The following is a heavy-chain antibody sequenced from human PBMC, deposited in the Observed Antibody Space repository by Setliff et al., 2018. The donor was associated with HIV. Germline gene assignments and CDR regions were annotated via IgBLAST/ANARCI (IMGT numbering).Heavy chain of an antibody. CDR2: IRSTPYGGTT. V-gene: IGHV3-49*04. Sequence: GGSLRLSCTASGFTFGDYAVSWVRQAPGKGLEWVAFIRSTPYGGTTEYAASVKGRFTISRDDSKSIAYLQMNSLKTEDTAVYYCTRDGVIKYYYYYYYMDVWGKGTTVTVSS. CDR1: GFTFGDYA. D-gene: IGHD3-10*01. J-gene: IGHJ6*03. CDR3: TRDGVIKYYYYYYYMDV.